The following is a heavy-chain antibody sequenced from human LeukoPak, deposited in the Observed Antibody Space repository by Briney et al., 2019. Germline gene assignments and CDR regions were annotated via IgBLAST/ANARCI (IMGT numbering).Heavy chain of an antibody. V-gene: IGHV1-69*05. J-gene: IGHJ4*02. Sequence: GASVKVSCKASGGTFSSYAISWVRQAPGQGLEWMGRIIPIFGTANYAQKFQGRATITTDESTSTAYMELSSLRSEDTAVYYCARDGLAATKELDYWGQGTLVTVSS. CDR2: IIPIFGTA. CDR1: GGTFSSYA. CDR3: ARDGLAATKELDY. D-gene: IGHD2-15*01.